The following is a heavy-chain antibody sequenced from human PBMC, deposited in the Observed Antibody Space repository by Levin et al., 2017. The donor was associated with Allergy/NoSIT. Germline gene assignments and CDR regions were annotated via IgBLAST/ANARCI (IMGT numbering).Heavy chain of an antibody. CDR3: ARGVIKSLTAYNAFDI. Sequence: PSQTLSLTCAVYGGSFSGYSWSWVRQPPGMGLEWIGEIHHSGSTNYNPSLKSRVTLSVHTSKHQFSLHLSSVTAADTAGYFFARGVIKSLTAYNAFDIWGQGTMVTVSS. V-gene: IGHV4-34*01. D-gene: IGHD3-9*01. CDR2: IHHSGST. CDR1: GGSFSGYS. J-gene: IGHJ3*02.